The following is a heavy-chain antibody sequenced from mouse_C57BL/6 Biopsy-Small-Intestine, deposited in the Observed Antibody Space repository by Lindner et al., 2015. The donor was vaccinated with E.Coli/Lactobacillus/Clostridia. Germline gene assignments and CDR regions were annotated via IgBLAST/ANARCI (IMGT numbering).Heavy chain of an antibody. D-gene: IGHD2-1*01. CDR3: ARPLYGNLFAY. Sequence: VQLQESGGGLVKPGGSRKLSCAASGFTFSDYGMHWVRQAPEKGLEWVASISSGSSTIYYADTVKGRLTISRDNAKSTLYLQMSGLRSEDTALYYCARPLYGNLFAYWGQGTLVTVSA. J-gene: IGHJ3*01. CDR2: ISSGSSTI. V-gene: IGHV5-17*03. CDR1: GFTFSDYG.